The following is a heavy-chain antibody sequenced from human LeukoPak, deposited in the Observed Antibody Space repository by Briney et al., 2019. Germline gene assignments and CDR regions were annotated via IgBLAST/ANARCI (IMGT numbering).Heavy chain of an antibody. D-gene: IGHD3-10*01. V-gene: IGHV1-8*02. CDR2: MNPNSGNT. J-gene: IGHJ5*02. Sequence: ASVKVSCKASGYTFTSYGINWVRQATGQGLEWMGWMNPNSGNTGYAQKFQGRVTMTRNTSISTAYMELSSLRSEDTAVYYCARALWFGSYVWFDPWAREPWSPSPQ. CDR1: GYTFTSYG. CDR3: ARALWFGSYVWFDP.